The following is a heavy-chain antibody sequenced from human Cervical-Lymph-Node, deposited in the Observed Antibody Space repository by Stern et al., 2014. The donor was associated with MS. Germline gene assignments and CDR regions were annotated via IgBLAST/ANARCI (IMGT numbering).Heavy chain of an antibody. CDR2: INPNSGVT. CDR3: GRRNCPNGICYIDY. CDR1: GYTFTDYY. Sequence: VQLLESGPEVKKPGASVQVSCKTSGYTFTDYYIHWVRQAPGQGLEWGGRINPNSGVTDYAQQFQGRVTLTGDTSTTTSYMDLRSLRYDDTAVYYCGRRNCPNGICYIDYWGQGSLVTVSS. V-gene: IGHV1-2*06. D-gene: IGHD2-8*01. J-gene: IGHJ4*02.